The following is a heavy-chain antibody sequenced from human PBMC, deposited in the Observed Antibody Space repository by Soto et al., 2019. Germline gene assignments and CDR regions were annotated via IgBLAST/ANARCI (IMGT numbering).Heavy chain of an antibody. CDR2: IKTDASEK. CDR1: GFTLRSYW. V-gene: IGHV3-7*01. CDR3: ARCSGYGSGNAVNHYLDC. J-gene: IGHJ4*01. Sequence: EEQLVASGGGLVQPGGSLRLSCAASGFTLRSYWMSWVRQAPGKGLEWLATIKTDASEKKYVDSVKGRFTVFRDNAKNSLYLQMDSLRAEDTAVYYCARCSGYGSGNAVNHYLDCWGRGTLVTVSS. D-gene: IGHD3-10*01.